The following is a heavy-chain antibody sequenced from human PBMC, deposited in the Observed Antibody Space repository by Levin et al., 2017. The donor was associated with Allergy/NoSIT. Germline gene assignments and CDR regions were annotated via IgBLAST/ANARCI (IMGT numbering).Heavy chain of an antibody. CDR1: GYTFSRYG. CDR2: ISAYNGNT. Sequence: WASVKVSCKASGYTFSRYGISWVRQAPGQGLEWMTWISAYNGNTDYAQKFQGRVTMTTDTSTSTAYMELRSLRSDDTAVYYCARASYHGSGSRSPDDAFDSWGQGTMVTVSS. V-gene: IGHV1-18*01. CDR3: ARASYHGSGSRSPDDAFDS. J-gene: IGHJ3*02. D-gene: IGHD3-10*01.